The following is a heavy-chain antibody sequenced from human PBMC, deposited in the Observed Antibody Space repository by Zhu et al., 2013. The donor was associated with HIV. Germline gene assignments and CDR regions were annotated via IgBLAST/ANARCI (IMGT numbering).Heavy chain of an antibody. CDR3: AREDRRLMTSLDF. J-gene: IGHJ4*02. V-gene: IGHV1-2*02. CDR1: GYTFAGHF. Sequence: QVHLLQSGAEVEKPGASVNVSCRTSGYTFAGHFIHWVRQAPGQGQGLEWMGWLDPRSGDTMYTQKFQGRVTMTRDTAIDTAYMEVTSLRSDDTAVYFCAREDRRLMTSLDFWGQGTLVSVSS. CDR2: LDPRSGDT. D-gene: IGHD3-16*01.